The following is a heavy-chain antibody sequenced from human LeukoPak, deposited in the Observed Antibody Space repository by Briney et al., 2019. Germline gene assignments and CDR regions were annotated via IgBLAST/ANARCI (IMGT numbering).Heavy chain of an antibody. CDR3: AKLPGTTSWFDP. V-gene: IGHV3-30*02. CDR2: IRYDGSNK. CDR1: GFTFSSYG. J-gene: IGHJ5*02. D-gene: IGHD1-7*01. Sequence: GGSLRLSCAASGFTFSSYGMHWVRQAPGKGLEWVAFIRYDGSNKYYADSVKGRFTISRDNPKNTLFLQMNSLRPEDTALYYCAKLPGTTSWFDPWGQGTLVTVSS.